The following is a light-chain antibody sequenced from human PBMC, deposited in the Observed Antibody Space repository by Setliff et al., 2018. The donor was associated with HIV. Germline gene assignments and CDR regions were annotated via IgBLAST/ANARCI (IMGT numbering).Light chain of an antibody. J-gene: IGLJ2*01. CDR1: SGNIATNY. V-gene: IGLV6-57*01. Sequence: NFMLTQPHSVSESPGKTVTISCTRSSGNIATNYVQWYQQRPGSSPTTVIFEDSQRPSGVPDRFSGSIDISSNSASLTISGLKTEDEADYYCQSYASSYHVIFGGGTQLTVL. CDR2: EDS. CDR3: QSYASSYHVI.